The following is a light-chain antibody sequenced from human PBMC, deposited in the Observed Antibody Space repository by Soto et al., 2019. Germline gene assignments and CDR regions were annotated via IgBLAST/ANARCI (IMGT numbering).Light chain of an antibody. J-gene: IGKJ2*01. CDR1: QSISGW. V-gene: IGKV1-5*03. CDR3: QQYNMYPYT. CDR2: EAS. Sequence: DIQMTQSPSTLSASVGDRVTIACRASQSISGWLAWYQQKPGQPPNLLIYEASTLESGVPSRFSGSGSGTEFTLTISSLQPDDFVTYYCQQYNMYPYTFGQGTKLEIK.